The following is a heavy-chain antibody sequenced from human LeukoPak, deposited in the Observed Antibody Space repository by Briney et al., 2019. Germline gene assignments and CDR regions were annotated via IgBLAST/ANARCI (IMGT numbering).Heavy chain of an antibody. D-gene: IGHD5-18*01. V-gene: IGHV3-23*01. J-gene: IGHJ4*02. CDR3: AKSEGGVNTAMAY. CDR1: GFTFSTYA. Sequence: GGSLRLSCAASGFTFSTYAMSWVRQALGKGLEWVSVISGSGGNTYYPDSVKGRFTISRDNSENTLYLQMNSLRAEDTAVYYCAKSEGGVNTAMAYWGQGTLVTVSS. CDR2: ISGSGGNT.